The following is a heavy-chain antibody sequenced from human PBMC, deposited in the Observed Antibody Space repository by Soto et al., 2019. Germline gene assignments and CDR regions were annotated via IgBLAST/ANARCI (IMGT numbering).Heavy chain of an antibody. CDR1: GFTFSSYG. D-gene: IGHD2-15*01. J-gene: IGHJ4*01. CDR2: IWYDGSEK. V-gene: IGHV3-33*01. CDR3: ARDGYRSGPY. Sequence: GGSLRLSCAASGFTFSSYGMHWVRQAPGKGLEWVAVIWYDGSEKNYVDSVRGRFTISRDNAEKSLYLQMNSLRAEDTAAYFCARDGYRSGPYWGQGTLDPVS.